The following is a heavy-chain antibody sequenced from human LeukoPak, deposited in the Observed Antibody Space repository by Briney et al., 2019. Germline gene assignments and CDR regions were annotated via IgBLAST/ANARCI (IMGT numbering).Heavy chain of an antibody. D-gene: IGHD4-17*01. CDR3: AMDAAVKDS. V-gene: IGHV3-74*01. J-gene: IGHJ4*02. CDR2: INRDGRTT. Sequence: AVSLRLSCAASGFTFSSNWMHWVRQAQGKGLVWVSHINRDGRTTYYADSVKGRFTIYRDNAKNTLYLQMNSLRAEDTAVYYSAMDAAVKDSWGQGTLVTVSS. CDR1: GFTFSSNW.